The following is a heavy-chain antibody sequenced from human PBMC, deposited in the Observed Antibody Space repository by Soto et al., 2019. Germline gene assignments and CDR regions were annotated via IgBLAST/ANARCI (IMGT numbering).Heavy chain of an antibody. V-gene: IGHV3-53*04. Sequence: GGSLRLSCAASGFTVTSNYMSWVRQAPGKGLEWVSIIYSGGSTYYADSVKGRFTISRHNSRNTLYLQMNSLRTEDKAVYYCARILYSNTFYYYYMDVWGKGTTVTVSS. J-gene: IGHJ6*03. CDR3: ARILYSNTFYYYYMDV. CDR2: IYSGGST. D-gene: IGHD6-13*01. CDR1: GFTVTSNY.